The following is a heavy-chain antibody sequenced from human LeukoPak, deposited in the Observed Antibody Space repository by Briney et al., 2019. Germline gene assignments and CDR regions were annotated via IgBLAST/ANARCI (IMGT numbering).Heavy chain of an antibody. Sequence: GGSLRLSCAASGFTFSSSWMSWVRQAPGKGLEWVANIKEDGSEKYYVDSVKGRFTISRDNSRNSVFLQMNSLRPEDTALYHCAKEVDCPSDCLFFHSWGQGTLVTASS. V-gene: IGHV3-7*03. D-gene: IGHD2-21*02. CDR3: AKEVDCPSDCLFFHS. CDR2: IKEDGSEK. J-gene: IGHJ4*02. CDR1: GFTFSSSW.